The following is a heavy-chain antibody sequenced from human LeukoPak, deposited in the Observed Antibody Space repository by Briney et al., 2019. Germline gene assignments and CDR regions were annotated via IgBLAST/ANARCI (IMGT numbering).Heavy chain of an antibody. Sequence: GGSLRLSCAASGFTFSSYAMSWVRQAPGRGLEWVSVIDTSGFTTYYADSVKGRFTISRDNSKSTLYLQMNGLRAEDTAVYYCAKHYGDYRSFDYWGQGTLSPSPQ. CDR3: AKHYGDYRSFDY. CDR2: IDTSGFTT. D-gene: IGHD4-17*01. V-gene: IGHV3-23*01. J-gene: IGHJ4*02. CDR1: GFTFSSYA.